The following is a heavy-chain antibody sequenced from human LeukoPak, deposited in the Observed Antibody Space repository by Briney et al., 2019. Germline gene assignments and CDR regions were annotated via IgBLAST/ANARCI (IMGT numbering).Heavy chain of an antibody. Sequence: GGSLRLSCAAPGFTFSSYAMSWVRQAPGKGLEWVSAISGSGGSTYYADSVKGRFTISRDNAKNSLYLQMNSLRAEDTAVYYCARDADLGMDVWGQGTTVTVSS. CDR1: GFTFSSYA. CDR2: ISGSGGST. CDR3: ARDADLGMDV. J-gene: IGHJ6*02. D-gene: IGHD3-3*01. V-gene: IGHV3-23*01.